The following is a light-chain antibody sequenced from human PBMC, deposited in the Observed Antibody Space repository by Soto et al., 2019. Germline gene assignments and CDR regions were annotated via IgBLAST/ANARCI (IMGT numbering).Light chain of an antibody. CDR2: DAS. J-gene: IGKJ3*01. CDR3: HQRSNSPPFT. Sequence: EVVLTQSPATLSLSPGERATLSCRASQSVSRYLAWYQQKPGQAPRLLIYDASNRATGIPARFSGSGSGTDFTLTISCLEPEDFAVYYCHQRSNSPPFTFGPGTKVDIK. V-gene: IGKV3-11*01. CDR1: QSVSRY.